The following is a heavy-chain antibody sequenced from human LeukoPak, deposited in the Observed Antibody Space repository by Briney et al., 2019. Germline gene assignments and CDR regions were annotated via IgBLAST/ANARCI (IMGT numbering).Heavy chain of an antibody. CDR1: GFTLSSYW. D-gene: IGHD3-10*01. CDR3: ARDSYGSGSFDI. CDR2: INGDGSTT. Sequence: GGSLRLSCAASGFTLSSYWMHWVRQAPGKGLLWVSHINGDGSTTNYADSVKGRFTISRDNAKSSLYLHMNSLRAEDTAVYYCARDSYGSGSFDIWGQGTMVTVSS. J-gene: IGHJ3*02. V-gene: IGHV3-74*01.